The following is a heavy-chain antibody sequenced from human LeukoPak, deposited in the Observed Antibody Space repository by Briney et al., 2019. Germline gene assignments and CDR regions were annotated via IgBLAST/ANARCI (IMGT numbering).Heavy chain of an antibody. Sequence: SETLSLTCTVSGGSISSGGYYWSWIRQHPGKGLEWIGYIYYSGSTYYNPSLKSRVTISVDTSKNQFSLKLSSVTAADTAVYYCARSPSTVVDFDYWGQGTLVTVSS. V-gene: IGHV4-31*03. CDR2: IYYSGST. J-gene: IGHJ4*02. CDR1: GGSISSGGYY. CDR3: ARSPSTVVDFDY. D-gene: IGHD4-23*01.